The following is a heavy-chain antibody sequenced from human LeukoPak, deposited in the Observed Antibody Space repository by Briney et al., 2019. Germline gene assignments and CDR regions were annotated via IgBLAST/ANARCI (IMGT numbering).Heavy chain of an antibody. D-gene: IGHD6-13*01. CDR3: ARDVVAAAGTKNWFDP. CDR1: GCTFTSYY. V-gene: IGHV1-46*01. Sequence: ASVKVSCKASGCTFTSYYMHWVRQAPGQGLEWMGIINPSGGSTSYAQKFQGRVTMTRDTSTSTVYMELSSLRSEDTAVYYCARDVVAAAGTKNWFDPWGQGTLVTVSS. J-gene: IGHJ5*02. CDR2: INPSGGST.